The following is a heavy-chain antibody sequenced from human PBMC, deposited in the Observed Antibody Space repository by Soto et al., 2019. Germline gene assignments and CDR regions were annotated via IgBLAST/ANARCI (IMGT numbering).Heavy chain of an antibody. J-gene: IGHJ6*02. CDR3: ARALGGSDYSNYYYYGMDV. CDR2: IGTAGDT. D-gene: IGHD4-4*01. CDR1: GFTFSSYD. V-gene: IGHV3-13*01. Sequence: EVQLVESGGGLVQPGGSLRLSCAASGFTFSSYDMHWVRQATGKGLEWVSAIGTAGDTYYPGSVKGRFTISRENAKNSLYLQMNSLRAGDTAVYYCARALGGSDYSNYYYYGMDVWGQGTTVTVSS.